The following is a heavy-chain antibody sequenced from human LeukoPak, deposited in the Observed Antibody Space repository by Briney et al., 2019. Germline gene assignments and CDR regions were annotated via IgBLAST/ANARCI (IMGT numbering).Heavy chain of an antibody. V-gene: IGHV4-59*02. CDR1: GGSVSGHH. CDR2: IHYSGST. J-gene: IGHJ4*02. Sequence: ASETLSLTCTVSGGSVSGHHWSWIRQPPGKGLEWIGHIHYSGSTNYNAPLKSRVTMSVDTSKNHFSLNLSSVTAADTAVYYCARDIRVVGATLYFDFWGQGTLVTVSS. D-gene: IGHD1-26*01. CDR3: ARDIRVVGATLYFDF.